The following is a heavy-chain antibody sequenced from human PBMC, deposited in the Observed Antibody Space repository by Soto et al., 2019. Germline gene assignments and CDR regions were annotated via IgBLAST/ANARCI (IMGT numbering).Heavy chain of an antibody. J-gene: IGHJ4*02. CDR3: TTCYPVPSKWFGEQSGFPFDY. CDR2: IKSKTDGGTT. V-gene: IGHV3-15*07. D-gene: IGHD3-10*01. Sequence: GGSLRLSCAASGFTFSNAWMNWVRQAPGKGLEWVGRIKSKTDGGTTDYAAPVKGRFTISRDDSKNTLYLQMNSLKTEDTAVYYCTTCYPVPSKWFGEQSGFPFDYWGQGTLVTVSS. CDR1: GFTFSNAW.